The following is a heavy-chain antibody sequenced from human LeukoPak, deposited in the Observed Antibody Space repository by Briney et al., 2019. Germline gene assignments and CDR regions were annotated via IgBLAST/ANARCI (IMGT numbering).Heavy chain of an antibody. CDR2: IYYSGST. J-gene: IGHJ2*01. CDR1: GGSFSGYY. D-gene: IGHD4-17*01. Sequence: SETLSLTCAVYGGSFSGYYWSWIRQPPGKGLEWIGSIYYSGSTYYNPSLKSRVTISVDTSKNQFSLKLSSVTAADTAVYYCARPHDYGDPRYFDLWGRGTLVTVSS. V-gene: IGHV4-34*01. CDR3: ARPHDYGDPRYFDL.